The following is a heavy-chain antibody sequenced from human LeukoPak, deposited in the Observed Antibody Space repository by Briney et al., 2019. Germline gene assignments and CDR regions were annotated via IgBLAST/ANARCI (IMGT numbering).Heavy chain of an antibody. J-gene: IGHJ4*02. CDR1: GFTFSRYW. CDR3: ARVDCSGGSCYFDY. V-gene: IGHV3-74*01. Sequence: GGSLRLTCAASGFTFSRYWMHWVRQTPGKGLVWVSRINSDGSSTRYADSVKGRFTISRDNAKKTLDLQMSSLRAEDTAVYYCARVDCSGGSCYFDYWGQGTLVTVSS. CDR2: INSDGSST. D-gene: IGHD2-15*01.